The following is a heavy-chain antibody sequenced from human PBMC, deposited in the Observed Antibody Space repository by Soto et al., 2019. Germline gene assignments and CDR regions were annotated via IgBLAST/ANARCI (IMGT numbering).Heavy chain of an antibody. CDR2: MNPNSGNT. Sequence: QVQLVQSGAEVKKPGASVKVSCKASGYTFTSYDINWVRQATGQGLEWMGWMNPNSGNTGYAQKCQGRVTRTXXTXIXXAYMELSSLRSEDTAVYYCARGPNSGDYGDPPWGYWGQGTLVTVSS. CDR3: ARGPNSGDYGDPPWGY. CDR1: GYTFTSYD. J-gene: IGHJ4*02. V-gene: IGHV1-8*01. D-gene: IGHD4-17*01.